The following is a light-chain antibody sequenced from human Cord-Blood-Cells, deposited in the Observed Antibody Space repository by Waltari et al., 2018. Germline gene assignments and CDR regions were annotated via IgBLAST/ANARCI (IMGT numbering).Light chain of an antibody. CDR1: QSVSSN. J-gene: IGKJ2*01. CDR3: QQYNNWPPYT. CDR2: GAS. Sequence: EIVMTQSPATLSVSPGERATLSCRASQSVSSNLAWYQHKTGQAPRLLIYGASTRATGIPARFSGSGSGTEFTLTISSLQSEDFAVYYCQQYNNWPPYTFGQGTKLEIK. V-gene: IGKV3-15*01.